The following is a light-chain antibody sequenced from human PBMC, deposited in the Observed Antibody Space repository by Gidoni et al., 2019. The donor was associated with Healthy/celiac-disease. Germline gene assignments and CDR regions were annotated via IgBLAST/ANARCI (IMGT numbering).Light chain of an antibody. CDR2: AAS. CDR1: QGISSY. Sequence: AIRLTQSPSSFSASTGDRVTITCRASQGISSYLAWYQQKPGKAPKLLIYAASTLQSGVPSRFSGSGSGTDFTLTISCLQSEDFATYYCQQYYSYPDTFGRGTKVEIK. CDR3: QQYYSYPDT. V-gene: IGKV1-8*01. J-gene: IGKJ1*01.